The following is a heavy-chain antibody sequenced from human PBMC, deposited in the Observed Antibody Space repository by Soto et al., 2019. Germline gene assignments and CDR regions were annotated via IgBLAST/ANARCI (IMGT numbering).Heavy chain of an antibody. D-gene: IGHD4-17*01. J-gene: IGHJ6*03. Sequence: GGSLRLSCAASGFTVSSNYMSWVRQAPGKGLEWVSVIYSGGSTYYADSVKGRFTISRDNSKNTLYLQMNSLRAEDTAVYYCARDRTVPGYYYYYYMDVWGKGTTVTVSS. CDR2: IYSGGST. V-gene: IGHV3-66*01. CDR3: ARDRTVPGYYYYYYMDV. CDR1: GFTVSSNY.